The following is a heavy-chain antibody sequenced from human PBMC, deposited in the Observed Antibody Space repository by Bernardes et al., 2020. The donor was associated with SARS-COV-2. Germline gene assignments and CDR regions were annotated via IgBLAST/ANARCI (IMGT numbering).Heavy chain of an antibody. CDR1: GGSISRGGYY. D-gene: IGHD3-22*01. J-gene: IGHJ4*02. Sequence: SETLSLTCTVSGGSISRGGYYWSWVRQHPGKGLEWIGYIYYSGTAYYNPSLKSRLTLSVDTSKNQFSLKLNSVTAADSAVYYCATGRVSSSYYREEYTAYWGQGTLVTVSS. CDR2: IYYSGTA. V-gene: IGHV4-31*03. CDR3: ATGRVSSSYYREEYTAY.